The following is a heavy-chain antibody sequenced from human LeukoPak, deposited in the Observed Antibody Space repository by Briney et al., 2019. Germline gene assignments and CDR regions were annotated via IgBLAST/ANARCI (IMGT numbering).Heavy chain of an antibody. J-gene: IGHJ6*02. D-gene: IGHD2-15*01. CDR1: GFTFSSYA. CDR2: ISGSGGST. CDR3: AKIEGGYCSGGSCYPQGYGMDV. Sequence: GGSLRLSCAASGFTFSSYAMSWVRQAPGKGLEWVSAISGSGGSTYYADSVKGRFTISRDNSKNTLYLQMNSLRAEDTAVYYCAKIEGGYCSGGSCYPQGYGMDVWGQGTTVTVSS. V-gene: IGHV3-23*01.